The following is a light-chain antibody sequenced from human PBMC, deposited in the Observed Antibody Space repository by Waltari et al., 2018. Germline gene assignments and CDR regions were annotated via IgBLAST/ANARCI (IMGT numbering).Light chain of an antibody. J-gene: IGLJ2*01. V-gene: IGLV2-14*03. CDR2: DVS. Sequence: QSALTQPASVSGSPGQSITISCNGTSSDVGGYNYVSWYQQYPGKAPKLMIYDVSNRPSGVSNRFSGSKSGNTASLTISGLQAEDEADYYCSSYSSSTTPVVFGGGTKLTVL. CDR3: SSYSSSTTPVV. CDR1: SSDVGGYNY.